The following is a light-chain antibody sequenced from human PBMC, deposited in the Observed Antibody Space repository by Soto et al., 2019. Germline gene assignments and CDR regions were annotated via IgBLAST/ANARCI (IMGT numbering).Light chain of an antibody. J-gene: IGKJ4*01. CDR3: QHYDDLPLT. CDR2: DAY. Sequence: DIQMTQSPSSLYASVGDTVTITSQASQAISTYLNWYQQKPGKAPKLLIYDAYDLAPGVPSRFTGSGSGTHFSLSIRSLQPEDVATYYCQHYDDLPLTFGGGTKVDIK. CDR1: QAISTY. V-gene: IGKV1-33*01.